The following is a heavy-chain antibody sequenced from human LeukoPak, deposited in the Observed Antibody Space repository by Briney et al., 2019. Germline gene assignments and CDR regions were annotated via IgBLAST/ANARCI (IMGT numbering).Heavy chain of an antibody. CDR1: GFTFSIYW. Sequence: GGSLRLSCAASGFTFSIYWMSWVRQAPGKGLEWVANIKQDGSEKYHVDSVKGRFTISGDNAKNSLYLQMNSLRAEDTAVYYCAREGRYCSSTSCSGHNWFDPWGQGTLVIVSS. D-gene: IGHD2-2*01. CDR2: IKQDGSEK. CDR3: AREGRYCSSTSCSGHNWFDP. V-gene: IGHV3-7*01. J-gene: IGHJ5*02.